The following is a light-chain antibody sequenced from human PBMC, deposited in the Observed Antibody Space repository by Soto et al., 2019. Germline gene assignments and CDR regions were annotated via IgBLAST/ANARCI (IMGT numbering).Light chain of an antibody. Sequence: QSVLTQPPSVSAAPGQKVTISCSGSSSNIGNNYVSWYQQLPGTAPKLLIYDNNKRPSGIPGRFSGSKSGTSATLGITGLQTGDEADYYCGTWDSSLSVWVFGGGTKLTVL. J-gene: IGLJ3*02. CDR2: DNN. V-gene: IGLV1-51*01. CDR1: SSNIGNNY. CDR3: GTWDSSLSVWV.